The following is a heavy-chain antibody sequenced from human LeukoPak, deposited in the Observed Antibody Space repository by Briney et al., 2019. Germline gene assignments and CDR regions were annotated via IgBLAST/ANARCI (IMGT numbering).Heavy chain of an antibody. Sequence: PGESPRLSCAASGFRFSDYSMNWVRQAPGKGLEWISYIGIDSGNTNYADSVKGRFTISGDKAKNSLYLQMNSLRVEDTAVYYCARDYKYAFDNWGQGTLVTVSS. CDR1: GFRFSDYS. CDR2: IGIDSGNT. CDR3: ARDYKYAFDN. V-gene: IGHV3-48*01. D-gene: IGHD5-24*01. J-gene: IGHJ4*02.